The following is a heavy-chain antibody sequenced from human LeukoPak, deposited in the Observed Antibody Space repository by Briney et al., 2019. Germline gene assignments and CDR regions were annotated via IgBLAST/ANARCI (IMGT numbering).Heavy chain of an antibody. CDR1: GLTFDNYA. CDR3: ARWRGEYYYDSRGYRGAIDY. CDR2: ISNDGNKK. D-gene: IGHD3-22*01. Sequence: GGSLRLSCTASGLTFDNYALHWVRQTPAKGLEWVAVISNDGNKKFYTDSVKGRFIISRDNSKNTLSLQMSSLRLEDAAVYYCARWRGEYYYDSRGYRGAIDYWGQGTLVTVSS. J-gene: IGHJ4*02. V-gene: IGHV3-30-3*01.